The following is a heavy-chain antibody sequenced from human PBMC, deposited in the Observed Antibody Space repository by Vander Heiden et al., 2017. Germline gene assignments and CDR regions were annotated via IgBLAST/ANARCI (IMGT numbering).Heavy chain of an antibody. J-gene: IGHJ4*02. CDR3: AKGYGDSYPHYFND. V-gene: IGHV3-9*02. Sequence: EVQLLESGGGLVRPGQSLRLSCEASGLPSENHAMHWVRQVAGKCLEWVSGINWSGEFIGYAASVRGRFTMSRDNAENVVYLQMTSLRPEDTAFYYCAKGYGDSYPHYFNDWGQGTLVTVS. D-gene: IGHD5-18*01. CDR1: GLPSENHA. CDR2: INWSGEFI.